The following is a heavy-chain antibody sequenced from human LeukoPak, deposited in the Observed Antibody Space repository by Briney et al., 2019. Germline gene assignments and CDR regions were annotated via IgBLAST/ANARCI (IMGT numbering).Heavy chain of an antibody. CDR3: ARAGYCSGGSCFGGLYFYYYIDV. D-gene: IGHD2-15*01. J-gene: IGHJ6*03. Sequence: ASVKVSCKASGYTFTSYGISWVRQAPGQGLEWMGWISAYNGNTNYAQKLQGRVTMTTDTSTSTAYMELRSLRSDDTAVYYCARAGYCSGGSCFGGLYFYYYIDVWGKGTTVTVSS. CDR1: GYTFTSYG. V-gene: IGHV1-18*01. CDR2: ISAYNGNT.